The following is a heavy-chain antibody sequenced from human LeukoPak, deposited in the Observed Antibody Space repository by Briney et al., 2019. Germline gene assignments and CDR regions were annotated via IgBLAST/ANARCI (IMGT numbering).Heavy chain of an antibody. D-gene: IGHD3-10*01. CDR2: IIPIFGTA. Sequence: GASVKVSCKASGGTFISYAISWVRQAPGQGLEWMGGIIPIFGTANYAQKFQGRVTITADESTSTAYMELSSLRSEDTAVHYCARGGVTMVRGVIRTFWYFDLWGRGTLVTVSS. CDR1: GGTFISYA. J-gene: IGHJ2*01. V-gene: IGHV1-69*13. CDR3: ARGGVTMVRGVIRTFWYFDL.